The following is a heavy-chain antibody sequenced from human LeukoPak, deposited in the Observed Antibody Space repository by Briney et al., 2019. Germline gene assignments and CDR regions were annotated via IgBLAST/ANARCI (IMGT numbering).Heavy chain of an antibody. CDR2: FDPEDGET. CDR3: ATGPFGSWFSDFDC. V-gene: IGHV1-24*01. CDR1: GYTLTELS. Sequence: ASVKVSCKVSGYTLTELSMHWVRQAPGKGLEWMGGFDPEDGETIYAQKFQGRVTMTEDTSTDTAYMELSSLRSEDTAVYYCATGPFGSWFSDFDCWGQGTLVTVSS. D-gene: IGHD6-13*01. J-gene: IGHJ4*02.